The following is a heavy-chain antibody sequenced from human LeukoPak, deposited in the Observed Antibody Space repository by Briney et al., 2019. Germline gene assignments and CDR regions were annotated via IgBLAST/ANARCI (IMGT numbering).Heavy chain of an antibody. D-gene: IGHD2-2*01. V-gene: IGHV4-59*08. CDR2: IYYSGST. CDR1: GGSISSYY. J-gene: IGHJ5*02. Sequence: KPSETLSLTCTVSGGSISSYYWSWIRQPPGKGLEWIGYIYYSGSTNYNPSLKSRVTISVDTSKNQFSLKLSSVTAADTAVYYCARQGECSSTSCYRRSWFDPWGQGTLVTVSS. CDR3: ARQGECSSTSCYRRSWFDP.